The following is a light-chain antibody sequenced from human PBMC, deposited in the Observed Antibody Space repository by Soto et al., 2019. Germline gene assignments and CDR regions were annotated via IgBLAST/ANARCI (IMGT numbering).Light chain of an antibody. J-gene: IGKJ4*01. CDR3: QKYNSAPLT. CDR2: ATS. Sequence: DVQMTQSPSSLSPFVGDRVTITCRASQGIAPYLAWFQQKPGKVPKLLIYATSTLQSGVPSRFSGSGSGTDFTLTISSLQPEDVATYYCQKYNSAPLTFGGGTKVEIK. CDR1: QGIAPY. V-gene: IGKV1-27*01.